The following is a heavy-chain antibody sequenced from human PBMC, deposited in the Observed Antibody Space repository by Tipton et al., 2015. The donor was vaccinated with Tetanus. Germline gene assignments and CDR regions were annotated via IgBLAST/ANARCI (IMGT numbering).Heavy chain of an antibody. CDR2: TSYDGSSE. D-gene: IGHD6-19*01. CDR3: ARDPNSSGWYPAYFDF. J-gene: IGHJ4*02. CDR1: GFTFSSFG. V-gene: IGHV3-30*03. Sequence: SLRLSCSASGFTFSSFGMHWVRQAPGKGLEWVAVTSYDGSSEYYADSVKGRFTISRDNSKNTLFLQMNSLRVEDTALYYCARDPNSSGWYPAYFDFWGQGTLVTVSS.